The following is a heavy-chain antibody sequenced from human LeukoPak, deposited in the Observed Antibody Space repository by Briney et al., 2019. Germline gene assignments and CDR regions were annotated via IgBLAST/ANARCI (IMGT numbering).Heavy chain of an antibody. D-gene: IGHD2-2*01. J-gene: IGHJ4*02. V-gene: IGHV4-39*07. CDR1: GGSISSSSYY. Sequence: SETLSLTCTVSGGSISSSSYYWGWIRQPPGKGLEWIGSIYYSGSTYYNPSLKSRVTISVDTSKNQFSLKLSSVTAADTAVYYCARGVVPAAIGEGPHLYFDYWGQGTLVTVSS. CDR3: ARGVVPAAIGEGPHLYFDY. CDR2: IYYSGST.